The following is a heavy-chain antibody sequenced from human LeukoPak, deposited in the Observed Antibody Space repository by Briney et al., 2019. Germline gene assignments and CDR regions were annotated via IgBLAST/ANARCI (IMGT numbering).Heavy chain of an antibody. Sequence: PGGSLRLSCAASGFTFSSYGMHWVRQAPGKGLEGVAFIRYDGSNKYYADSVKGRFTISRDNSKNTLYLQMNSLRAEDTAVYYCARDVYGSGSSLDPWGQGTLVTVSS. V-gene: IGHV3-30*02. CDR3: ARDVYGSGSSLDP. D-gene: IGHD3-10*01. CDR1: GFTFSSYG. J-gene: IGHJ5*02. CDR2: IRYDGSNK.